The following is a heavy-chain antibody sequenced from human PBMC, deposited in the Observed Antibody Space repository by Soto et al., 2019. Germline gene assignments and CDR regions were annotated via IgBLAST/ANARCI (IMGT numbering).Heavy chain of an antibody. CDR1: GGSISSGDYY. Sequence: QVQLQESGPGLVKPSQTLSLTCTVSGGSISSGDYYWSWIRQHPGKGLEWIGYIYYSGSTYYNPSLKRRVTISEDTSKNQFSLKLSSVTAADTAVYYCATDRFYYGSGSYNPSAFDIWGQGTMVTVSS. D-gene: IGHD3-10*01. CDR3: ATDRFYYGSGSYNPSAFDI. J-gene: IGHJ3*02. CDR2: IYYSGST. V-gene: IGHV4-31*03.